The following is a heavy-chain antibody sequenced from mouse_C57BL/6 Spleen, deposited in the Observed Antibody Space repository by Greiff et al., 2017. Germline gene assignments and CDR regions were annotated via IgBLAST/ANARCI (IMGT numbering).Heavy chain of an antibody. CDR2: MYPGDGDT. V-gene: IGHV1-82*01. J-gene: IGHJ2*01. Sequence: VQLQESGPELVKPGASVKISCKASGYAFSSSWMNWVKQRPGKGLEWIGRMYPGDGDTNYNGKFKGKATLTADKSSSTAYMQLSSLTSEDSAVYFCARAMSNDYWGQGTTLTVSS. CDR1: GYAFSSSW. D-gene: IGHD2-5*01. CDR3: ARAMSNDY.